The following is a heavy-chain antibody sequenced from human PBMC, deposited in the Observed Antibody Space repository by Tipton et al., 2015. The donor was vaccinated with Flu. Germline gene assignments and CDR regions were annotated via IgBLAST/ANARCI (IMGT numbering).Heavy chain of an antibody. Sequence: TLSLTCAVSGDSISSDFYWAWIRQFPGKGLEWIGTVSRTGSTIYNPSLKSRVTISIDTSKNQFSLNMRSVTAADMAVYYCARRVYSNYVSEPKNWFDPWGQGTLVTVS. CDR3: ARRVYSNYVSEPKNWFDP. CDR1: GDSISSDFY. J-gene: IGHJ5*02. V-gene: IGHV4-38-2*01. D-gene: IGHD4-11*01. CDR2: VSRTGST.